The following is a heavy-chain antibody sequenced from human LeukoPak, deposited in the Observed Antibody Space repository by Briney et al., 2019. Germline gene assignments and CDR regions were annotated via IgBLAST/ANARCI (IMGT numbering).Heavy chain of an antibody. CDR1: GFSFRSFW. J-gene: IGHJ4*02. D-gene: IGHD1-26*01. Sequence: GGSLRLSCAGSGFSFRSFWMSWVRQAPGKGLEWVANIDEDGNEKNYVDFVRGRFTISRDNAKNTLYLQMNSLRIEDTAVYYCARESAMGATTGDYWGQGTLVTVSS. CDR3: ARESAMGATTGDY. V-gene: IGHV3-7*01. CDR2: IDEDGNEK.